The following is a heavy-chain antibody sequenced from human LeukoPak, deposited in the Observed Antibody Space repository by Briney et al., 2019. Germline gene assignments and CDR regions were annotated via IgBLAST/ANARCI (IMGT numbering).Heavy chain of an antibody. J-gene: IGHJ6*02. V-gene: IGHV3-7*01. CDR2: INQNGSEK. Sequence: GGSLRLSCAASGFTFSSYWMSWVRQAPGKGLEWVANINQNGSEKYYVDSVKGRFTISRDNPKNSLYLQMNSLRAEDTAVYYCARVGGYCSSTSCYDIHYYYYGMDVWGQGTTVTVSS. CDR1: GFTFSSYW. D-gene: IGHD2-2*01. CDR3: ARVGGYCSSTSCYDIHYYYYGMDV.